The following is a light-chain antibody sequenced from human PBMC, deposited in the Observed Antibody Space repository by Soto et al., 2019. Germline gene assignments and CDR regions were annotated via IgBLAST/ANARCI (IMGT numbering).Light chain of an antibody. Sequence: KSDSASCRASQSVSSSYLAWYQQKPGQAPRLLIYGASIMSTGKADRFSGSAFGTDFTLTITKLESEDLAVYYFQQYCRCPLAVGGGTKVDIK. CDR2: GAS. V-gene: IGKV3-20*01. CDR1: QSVSSSY. CDR3: QQYCRCPLA. J-gene: IGKJ4*01.